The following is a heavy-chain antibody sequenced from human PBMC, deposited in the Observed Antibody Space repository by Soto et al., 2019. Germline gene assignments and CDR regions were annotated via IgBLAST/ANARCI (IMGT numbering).Heavy chain of an antibody. CDR3: ARGRTGRMDV. Sequence: PSETLSLTCAVYGGSFSGYYWSWIRQPPGKGLEWIGEINHSGSTNYNPSLKSRVAISVDTSKNQFSLKLSSVTAADTAVYYCARGRTGRMDVWGKGTTVTVSS. CDR1: GGSFSGYY. J-gene: IGHJ6*03. CDR2: INHSGST. V-gene: IGHV4-34*01. D-gene: IGHD3-9*01.